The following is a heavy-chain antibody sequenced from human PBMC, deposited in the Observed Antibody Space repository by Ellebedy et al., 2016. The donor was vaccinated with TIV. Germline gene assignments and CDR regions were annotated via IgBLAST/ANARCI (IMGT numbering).Heavy chain of an antibody. CDR1: GGTFSSYA. CDR2: INPSGGST. D-gene: IGHD1-26*01. Sequence: ASVKVSXXASGGTFSSYAISWVRQAPGQGLEWMGIINPSGGSTSYAQKFQGRVTMTRDTSTSTVYMELSSLRSEDTAVYYCAREGVYSGSYFEGCFDYWGQGTLVTVSS. V-gene: IGHV1-46*01. CDR3: AREGVYSGSYFEGCFDY. J-gene: IGHJ4*02.